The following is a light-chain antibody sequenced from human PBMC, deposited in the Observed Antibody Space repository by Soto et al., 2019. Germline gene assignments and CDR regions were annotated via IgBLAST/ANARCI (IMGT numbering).Light chain of an antibody. J-gene: IGKJ2*01. CDR2: GAS. V-gene: IGKV3-15*01. CDR1: QSVSRN. Sequence: EVVLTQSPATLSVSPGDRATLSCRASQSVSRNLAWYQQKPGQAPRLLIYGASTRATGVTARFSGSRSATEFTLSISSLQSEEVEVYYCQQYGDWPPETFGQGTKLEI. CDR3: QQYGDWPPET.